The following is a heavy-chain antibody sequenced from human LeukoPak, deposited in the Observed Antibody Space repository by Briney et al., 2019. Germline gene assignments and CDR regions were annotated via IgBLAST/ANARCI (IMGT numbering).Heavy chain of an antibody. V-gene: IGHV3-30*04. J-gene: IGHJ4*02. CDR2: ISYDGSNK. CDR3: ARAPRLPDY. D-gene: IGHD4-11*01. CDR1: GFTFSSYA. Sequence: GSLRLSCAASGFTFSSYAMHWVRQAPGKGLEWVAVISYDGSNKYYADSVKGRFTISRDNSKNTLYLQMNSLRAEDTAVYYCARAPRLPDYWGQRTLVTVSP.